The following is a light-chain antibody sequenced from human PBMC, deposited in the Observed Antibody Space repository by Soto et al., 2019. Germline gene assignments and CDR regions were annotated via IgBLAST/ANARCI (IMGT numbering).Light chain of an antibody. CDR3: ISYTDRQSYL. V-gene: IGLV2-14*03. Sequence: QSALTQPASVSGSPGQSITISCSGTSSDIGSYDHVAWYQQFPGKSPKLIIYAVSDRPSGVSDRFSGSKSGISASLTISGLQTEDEADYYCISYTDRQSYLFGTGTKVTVL. J-gene: IGLJ1*01. CDR2: AVS. CDR1: SSDIGSYDH.